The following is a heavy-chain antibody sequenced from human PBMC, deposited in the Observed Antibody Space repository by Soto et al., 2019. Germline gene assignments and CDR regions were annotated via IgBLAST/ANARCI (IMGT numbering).Heavy chain of an antibody. V-gene: IGHV4-31*03. J-gene: IGHJ4*02. Sequence: PSETLSLTCTVSGGSISRGGYYWIWIRQHPGKGLEWIGYIYYSGSTYYNPSLKSRVTISVDTSKNQFSLKLSSVTAADTAVYYCASGPGNDFWSGYYPFDYWGQGTLVTVSS. CDR1: GGSISRGGYY. D-gene: IGHD3-3*01. CDR2: IYYSGST. CDR3: ASGPGNDFWSGYYPFDY.